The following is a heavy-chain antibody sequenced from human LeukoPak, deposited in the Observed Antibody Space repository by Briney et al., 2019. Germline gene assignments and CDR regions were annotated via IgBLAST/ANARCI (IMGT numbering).Heavy chain of an antibody. V-gene: IGHV1-2*02. CDR3: ARDRYCTNGVCYTNWFDR. CDR1: GYTFTGYY. Sequence: ASVKVSCKASGYTFTGYYMHWVRQAPGQGLEWMGWINPNSGGTNYAQKFQGRATMTRDTSISTAYMELSRLRSDDTAVYYCARDRYCTNGVCYTNWFDRWGQGTLVTVSS. CDR2: INPNSGGT. J-gene: IGHJ5*02. D-gene: IGHD2-8*01.